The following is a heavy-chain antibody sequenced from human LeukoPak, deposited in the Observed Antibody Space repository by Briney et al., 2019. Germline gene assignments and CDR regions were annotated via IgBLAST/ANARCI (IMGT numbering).Heavy chain of an antibody. CDR2: ISHSGST. D-gene: IGHD3-10*01. CDR3: ARVGSGVATDTFDY. V-gene: IGHV4-39*07. J-gene: IGHJ4*02. Sequence: PSETLSLTCIVSGGPISTYNYFWGWIRQPPGKGLEWIGSISHSGSTYHNPSLKSRVTISVDTSKNQFSLKLSSVTAADTAVYYCARVGSGVATDTFDYWGQGTLVTVSS. CDR1: GGPISTYNYF.